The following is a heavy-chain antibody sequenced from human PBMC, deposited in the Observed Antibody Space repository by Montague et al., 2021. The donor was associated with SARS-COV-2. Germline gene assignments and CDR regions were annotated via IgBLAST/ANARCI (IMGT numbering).Heavy chain of an antibody. CDR2: IYYSGST. D-gene: IGHD2-2*01. Sequence: SETLSLTCTVSGGSISSSSYYWGWIRQPPGKGLEWIGSIYYSGSTYYNPSLKSRVTISVDTSKNQFSLKLSSVTAADTAVCYCARHLVYCSSTSCYEGRFDPWGQGTLVTVSS. CDR3: ARHLVYCSSTSCYEGRFDP. V-gene: IGHV4-39*01. CDR1: GGSISSSSYY. J-gene: IGHJ5*02.